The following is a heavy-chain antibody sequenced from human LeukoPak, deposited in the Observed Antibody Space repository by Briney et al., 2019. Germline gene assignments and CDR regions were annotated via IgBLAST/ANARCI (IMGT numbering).Heavy chain of an antibody. CDR1: GYTFTSYA. J-gene: IGHJ6*02. CDR3: AREPADYYYYYGMDV. Sequence: ASVKVSCKASGYTFTSYAMHWVRQAPGQRLEWMGWINAGNGNTKYSQKFQGRVTITRYTSASTAYMELSSLRSEDTAVYYCAREPADYYYYYGMDVWGQGTTVTVSS. V-gene: IGHV1-3*01. CDR2: INAGNGNT.